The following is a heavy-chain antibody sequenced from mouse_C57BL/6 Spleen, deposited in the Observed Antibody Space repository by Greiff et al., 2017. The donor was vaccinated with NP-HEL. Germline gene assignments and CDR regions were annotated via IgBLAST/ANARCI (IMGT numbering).Heavy chain of an antibody. CDR3: ARHGSSYGYFDV. CDR2: IDPSDSET. D-gene: IGHD1-1*01. CDR1: GYTFTSYW. V-gene: IGHV1-52*01. Sequence: QVQLQQPGAELVRPGSSVKLSCKASGYTFTSYWMHWVKQRPIHGLEWIGNIDPSDSETHYNQKFKDKATLTVDKSSSTAYMQLSSLTSEDSAVYYCARHGSSYGYFDVGGTGTTVTVSS. J-gene: IGHJ1*03.